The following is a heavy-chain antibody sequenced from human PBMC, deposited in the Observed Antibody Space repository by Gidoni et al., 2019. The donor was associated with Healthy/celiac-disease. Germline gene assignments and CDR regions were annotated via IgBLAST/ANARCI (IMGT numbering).Heavy chain of an antibody. V-gene: IGHV1-8*01. D-gene: IGHD2-2*03. J-gene: IGHJ4*02. Sequence: VQLVQSGAEVKKPGASVKVSCTASGYTFTSYDSHWVRQATGQGLEWMGWMNPNSGNTGYAQKFQGRFTMTRSTSINTAYMELSSLRSEDTAVYYCARVDDGGGYWGQGTLVTVSS. CDR3: ARVDDGGGY. CDR1: GYTFTSYD. CDR2: MNPNSGNT.